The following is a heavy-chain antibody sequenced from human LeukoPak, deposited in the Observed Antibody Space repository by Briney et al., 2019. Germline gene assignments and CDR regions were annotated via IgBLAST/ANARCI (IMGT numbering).Heavy chain of an antibody. D-gene: IGHD6-13*01. J-gene: IGHJ4*02. CDR2: ISNDANNK. CDR3: ARGAGASGGRDYYYDY. Sequence: GGSLRLSCAASGFTFSGYALHWVRQAPGKGLEWVAVISNDANNKHYADSVKGRFTISRDNSKNTLYLQMNSLRPEDTAVYYCARGAGASGGRDYYYDYWGQGMLVDVSS. CDR1: GFTFSGYA. V-gene: IGHV3-30*04.